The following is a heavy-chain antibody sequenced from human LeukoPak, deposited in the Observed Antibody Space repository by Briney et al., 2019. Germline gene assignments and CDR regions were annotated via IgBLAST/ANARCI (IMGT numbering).Heavy chain of an antibody. V-gene: IGHV4-4*02. CDR2: VFPSGST. CDR1: GDSFSSTYW. Sequence: SETLSLTCAVSGDSFSSTYWWSWVRQPPGRGLEWIGQVFPSGSTNYNPSLKSRVTISVDTSKNQFSLKLSSVTAADTAVYYCASGQYSSGWYLFDYWGQGTLVTVSS. J-gene: IGHJ4*02. CDR3: ASGQYSSGWYLFDY. D-gene: IGHD6-19*01.